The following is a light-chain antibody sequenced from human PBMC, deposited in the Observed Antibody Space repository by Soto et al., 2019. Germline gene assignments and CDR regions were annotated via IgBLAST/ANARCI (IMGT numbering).Light chain of an antibody. J-gene: IGKJ1*01. Sequence: EIVMTQSPATLSVSPGESATLSCRASQTAARNLAWYQQKRGQAPRLLIHSASTRATGVPARFSGSGSGTEFTLTVCSLQAEDFAIYFCQQSYNWPWTFGQGTRAE. CDR2: SAS. CDR3: QQSYNWPWT. CDR1: QTAARN. V-gene: IGKV3-15*01.